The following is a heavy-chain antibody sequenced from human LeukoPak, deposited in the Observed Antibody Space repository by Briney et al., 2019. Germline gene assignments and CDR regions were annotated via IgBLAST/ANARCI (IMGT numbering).Heavy chain of an antibody. J-gene: IGHJ5*02. CDR2: IYYSGST. D-gene: IGHD2-15*01. CDR3: ARGVAAIDWFDP. CDR1: GGSISSSSYY. Sequence: SETLSLTCTVSGGSISSSSYYWGWIRQPPGKGLEWIGSIYYSGSTYYNPSLKSRVTISVDASKNQFSLKLSSVTAADTAVYYCARGVAAIDWFDPWGQGTLVTVSS. V-gene: IGHV4-39*01.